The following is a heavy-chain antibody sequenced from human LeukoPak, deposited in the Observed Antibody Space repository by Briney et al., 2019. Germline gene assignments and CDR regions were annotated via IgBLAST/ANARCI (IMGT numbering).Heavy chain of an antibody. J-gene: IGHJ6*02. D-gene: IGHD2-2*01. CDR1: GFSVSNNY. CDR2: IYEGGNT. Sequence: GGSLRLSCGASGFSVSNNYMGWVRQAPGKGLEWVSGIYEGGNTYYGDSVKGRFTISRDNFKNNLYLQMRSLRAEDTAVYYCAIGGYEMFLWGQGATVTVSS. V-gene: IGHV3-66*01. CDR3: AIGGYEMFL.